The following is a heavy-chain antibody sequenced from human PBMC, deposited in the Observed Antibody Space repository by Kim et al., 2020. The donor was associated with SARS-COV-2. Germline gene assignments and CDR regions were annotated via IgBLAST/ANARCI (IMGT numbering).Heavy chain of an antibody. D-gene: IGHD4-17*01. CDR1: GFTFSDYA. V-gene: IGHV3-23*01. CDR3: AKVSAVTTGASDY. J-gene: IGHJ4*02. Sequence: GGSLRLSCAASGFTFSDYAMSWVRQAPRKGLEWVSGITSSGGYYADSVKGRFTISRDNSKNTLYLQMNSLRAEDTAVYYCAKVSAVTTGASDYWGLGTLVTVSS. CDR2: ITSSGG.